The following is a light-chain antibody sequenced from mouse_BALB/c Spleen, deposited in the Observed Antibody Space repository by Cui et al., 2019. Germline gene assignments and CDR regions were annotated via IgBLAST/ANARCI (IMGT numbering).Light chain of an antibody. CDR3: HQRSSYPFT. CDR1: SSIGY. Sequence: QIVLTQSPAILSASPGEKVTMTCSASSSIGYMHWYQQKPGTSPKRWIYDTSKLASGVPARFSGSGSGTSYSLTISSMEAEDAATYYCHQRSSYPFTFGSGTKLEIK. J-gene: IGKJ4*01. CDR2: DTS. V-gene: IGKV4-70*01.